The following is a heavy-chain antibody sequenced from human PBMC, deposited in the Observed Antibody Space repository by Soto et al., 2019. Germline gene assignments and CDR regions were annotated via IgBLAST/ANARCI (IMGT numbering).Heavy chain of an antibody. D-gene: IGHD2-2*01. CDR1: GFSFNDNW. CDR2: LKSDGRDT. CDR3: VREMPVPIRGGYYYYSVLDA. V-gene: IGHV3-74*01. Sequence: PGGSLRLSCAASGFSFNDNWMHWVRQVPGKGLMWVSRLKSDGRDTIYADSAKGRFTVSRDSAKNTLYLQMNSLRVGDTAVYYCVREMPVPIRGGYYYYSVLDAWGQGTTVTVSS. J-gene: IGHJ6*02.